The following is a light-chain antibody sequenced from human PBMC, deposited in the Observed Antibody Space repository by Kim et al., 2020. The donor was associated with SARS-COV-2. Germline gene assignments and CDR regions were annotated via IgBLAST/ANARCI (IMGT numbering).Light chain of an antibody. CDR3: LQHNTSPWS. J-gene: IGKJ1*01. CDR2: AAS. CDR1: QGIGND. Sequence: SASIGDRVTITCRASQGIGNDLGWYQQKPGIAPKLLSYAASTLQSGVSSRFSGSGSGTEFTLTINNLQPEDFASYYCLQHNTSPWSFGQGTKV. V-gene: IGKV1-17*02.